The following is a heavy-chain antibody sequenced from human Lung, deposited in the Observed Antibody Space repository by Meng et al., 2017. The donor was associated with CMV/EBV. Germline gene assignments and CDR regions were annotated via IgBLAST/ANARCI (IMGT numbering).Heavy chain of an antibody. J-gene: IGHJ6*02. D-gene: IGHD2-2*02. V-gene: IGHV1-2*02. CDR1: GYTFTGYY. CDR3: ARGSIVVVPAAINDMDV. CDR2: INPNSGGT. Sequence: ASVKVSXKASGYTFTGYYMHWVRQAPGQGLEWMGWINPNSGGTNYAQKFQGRVTMTRDTSISTAYMELSRLRSDDTAVYYCARGSIVVVPAAINDMDVWGQGXTVTVSS.